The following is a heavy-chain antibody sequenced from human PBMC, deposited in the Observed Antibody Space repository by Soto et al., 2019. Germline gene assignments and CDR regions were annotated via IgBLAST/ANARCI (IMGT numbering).Heavy chain of an antibody. V-gene: IGHV4-31*03. D-gene: IGHD6-6*01. CDR2: IYYSGST. CDR1: GGSIRSDGYY. Sequence: SETLSLTCTVYGGSIRSDGYYWSWIRQHPGKGLEWIGYIYYSGSTYYNPSLKSRVSISADTSNNQFSLKLTSVTAADTAVYYCAGGSSKSWLDPWGQGTLVTVSS. J-gene: IGHJ5*02. CDR3: AGGSSKSWLDP.